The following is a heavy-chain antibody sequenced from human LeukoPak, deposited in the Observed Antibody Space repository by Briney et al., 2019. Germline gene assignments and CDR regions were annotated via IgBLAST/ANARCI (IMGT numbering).Heavy chain of an antibody. CDR2: IRNKANSYTT. CDR3: ARGGGSSSWYPFDY. D-gene: IGHD6-13*01. J-gene: IGHJ4*02. Sequence: GGSLRLSCAASGFTFSDHYMDWVRQAPGKGLKWVGRIRNKANSYTTEYAASVKGRFTISRDDSKNSLYLQMNSLRTEDTAVYYCARGGGSSSWYPFDYWGQGTLVTVSS. V-gene: IGHV3-72*01. CDR1: GFTFSDHY.